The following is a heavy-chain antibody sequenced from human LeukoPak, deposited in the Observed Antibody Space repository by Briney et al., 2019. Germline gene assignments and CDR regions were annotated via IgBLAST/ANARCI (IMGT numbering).Heavy chain of an antibody. V-gene: IGHV3-53*01. D-gene: IGHD3-10*01. CDR1: GFTVGSNY. CDR2: IYSGGST. CDR3: ARVRSGEDFDY. Sequence: GGSLRLSCAASGFTVGSNYMSWVRQAPGKVLEWVSIIYSGGSTYYADSVKGRFTISRDNFKNTLYLEMNSLRAEDTAVYYCARVRSGEDFDYWGQGTLVTVSS. J-gene: IGHJ4*02.